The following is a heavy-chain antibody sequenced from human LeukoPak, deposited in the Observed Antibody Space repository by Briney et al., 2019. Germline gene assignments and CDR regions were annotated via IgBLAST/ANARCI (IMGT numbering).Heavy chain of an antibody. CDR2: IKQDGSEK. J-gene: IGHJ2*01. Sequence: GGSLRLSCAASGFAFSSYWMTWVRQAPGKGLEWVAIIKQDGSEKYYVDSVKGRFTISRDNAKNSLYLQMNSLRAEDTAVYYCARVGLGGMSWYFDLWGRGTLVTVSS. D-gene: IGHD2-15*01. CDR3: ARVGLGGMSWYFDL. CDR1: GFAFSSYW. V-gene: IGHV3-7*01.